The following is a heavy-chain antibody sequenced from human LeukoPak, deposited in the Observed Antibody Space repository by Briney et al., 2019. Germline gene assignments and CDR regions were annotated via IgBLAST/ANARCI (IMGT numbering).Heavy chain of an antibody. CDR3: ARSRRSSSEAPRWFDP. J-gene: IGHJ5*02. CDR1: GGSFSGYY. Sequence: SETLSRTCAVYGGSFSGYYWSWIRQPPGKGLEWIGEINHSGSTNYNPSLKSRVTISVDTSKNQFSLKLSSVTAADTAVYYCARSRRSSSEAPRWFDPWGQGTLVTVSS. V-gene: IGHV4-34*01. CDR2: INHSGST. D-gene: IGHD6-6*01.